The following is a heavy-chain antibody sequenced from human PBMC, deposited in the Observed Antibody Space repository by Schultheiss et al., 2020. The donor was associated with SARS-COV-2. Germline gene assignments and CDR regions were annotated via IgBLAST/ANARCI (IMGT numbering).Heavy chain of an antibody. CDR1: GFTFSDYY. J-gene: IGHJ4*02. CDR3: TTDHYYDSSGYYYPFDY. Sequence: GGSLRLSCAASGFTFSDYYMSWIRQAPGKGLEWVSYISSSGSTIYYADSVKGRFTISRDNAKNSLYLQMNSLRAEDTAVYYCTTDHYYDSSGYYYPFDYWGQGTLVTVSS. CDR2: ISSSGSTI. V-gene: IGHV3-11*01. D-gene: IGHD3-22*01.